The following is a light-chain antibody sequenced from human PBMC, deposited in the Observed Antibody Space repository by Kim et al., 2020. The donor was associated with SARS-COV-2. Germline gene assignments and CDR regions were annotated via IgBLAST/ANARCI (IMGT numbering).Light chain of an antibody. Sequence: GAPRQTASITCSGDKLGDKYACWYQQKPGQSPVLVIYQDTKRPSGIPERFSGSNSGNTATLNISGTQAMDEADYYCQAWDSSTVVFGGGTQLTVL. J-gene: IGLJ2*01. CDR3: QAWDSSTVV. CDR1: KLGDKY. V-gene: IGLV3-1*01. CDR2: QDT.